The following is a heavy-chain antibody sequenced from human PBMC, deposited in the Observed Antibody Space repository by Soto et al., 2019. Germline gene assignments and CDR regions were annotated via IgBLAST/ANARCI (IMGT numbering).Heavy chain of an antibody. CDR2: FNAGNGNT. V-gene: IGHV1-3*05. Sequence: QVQVVQSGAEEKKPGASVKVSCKASGYTFTSYAMHWVRQAPGQRLEWTGWFNAGNGNTKYSQKFQGRVTITRDTSASTAYMELSSLRSEDTAVYYCARGVGNSAPDYWGQGTLVTVSS. J-gene: IGHJ4*02. D-gene: IGHD1-7*01. CDR1: GYTFTSYA. CDR3: ARGVGNSAPDY.